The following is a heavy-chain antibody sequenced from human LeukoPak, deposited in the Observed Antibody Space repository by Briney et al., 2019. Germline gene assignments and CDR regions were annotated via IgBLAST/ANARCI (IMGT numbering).Heavy chain of an antibody. Sequence: GGSLRLSCAASGFIFSDYYMSWIRQAPGKGLEWVSYISDSGSTIFYADSVRGRFTISRDNAKNSLYLQMSRLRAEDTAVYYCARDGHGGVDSWGQGILVTVSA. CDR2: ISDSGSTI. CDR1: GFIFSDYY. D-gene: IGHD4-23*01. CDR3: ARDGHGGVDS. J-gene: IGHJ4*02. V-gene: IGHV3-11*01.